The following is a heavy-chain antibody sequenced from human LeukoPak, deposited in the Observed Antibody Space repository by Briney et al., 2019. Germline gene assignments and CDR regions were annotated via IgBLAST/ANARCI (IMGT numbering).Heavy chain of an antibody. CDR3: VRGGLWFGESTTPYGMDV. CDR1: GSTFSSYS. CDR2: VSSTNTHI. D-gene: IGHD3-10*01. V-gene: IGHV3-21*01. J-gene: IGHJ6*02. Sequence: GESLRLSCAASGSTFSSYSMNWVRQAPGKGLEWVSCVSSTNTHIYYADSMKGRFTISRDNAKNSLYLQMNSLRVEDTAVYFCVRGGLWFGESTTPYGMDVWGQGTTVTVS.